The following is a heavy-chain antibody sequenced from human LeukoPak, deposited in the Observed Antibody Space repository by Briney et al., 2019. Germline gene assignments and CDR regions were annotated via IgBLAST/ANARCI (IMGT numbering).Heavy chain of an antibody. V-gene: IGHV5-51*01. CDR1: GYSFTSYW. Sequence: NRGESLKISCKGSGYSFTSYWIGWVRQMPGKGLEWMGIIYPGDTDTRYSPAIQGQVTISADKSISTAYLQWSSLKASDTAMYYCARRAAMVRGVIMDYWGQGTLVTVSS. CDR2: IYPGDTDT. CDR3: ARRAAMVRGVIMDY. D-gene: IGHD3-10*01. J-gene: IGHJ4*02.